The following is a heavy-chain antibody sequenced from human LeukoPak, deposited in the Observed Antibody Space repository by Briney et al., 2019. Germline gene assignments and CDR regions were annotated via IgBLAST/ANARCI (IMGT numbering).Heavy chain of an antibody. V-gene: IGHV3-30*18. J-gene: IGHJ4*02. CDR3: ANGYPPMTAVILPFDH. CDR2: ISYDGSTK. D-gene: IGHD4-17*01. CDR1: GFTFSSYG. Sequence: PGGSLRLSCAASGFTFSSYGIHWVRQAPGKGLEWVGVISYDGSTKYYADSVKGRFTISRDNSKNTLYLQMNSLRGEDTAVYYCANGYPPMTAVILPFDHWGQGTLVTVSS.